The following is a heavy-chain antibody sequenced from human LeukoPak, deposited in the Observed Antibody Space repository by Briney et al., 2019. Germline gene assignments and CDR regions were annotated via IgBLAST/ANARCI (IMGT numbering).Heavy chain of an antibody. CDR3: ARGWIQLWSPFDY. J-gene: IGHJ4*02. Sequence: GGSLRLSCAASGVTFSIYAMSCVRQAPGEGVECVSGISWNIGSIGYADSVKGRFTISRDNAKNTLYLQLNSLRAEDTAVYYCARGWIQLWSPFDYWGQGTLVTVSS. CDR2: ISWNIGSI. D-gene: IGHD5-18*01. CDR1: GVTFSIYA. V-gene: IGHV3-9*01.